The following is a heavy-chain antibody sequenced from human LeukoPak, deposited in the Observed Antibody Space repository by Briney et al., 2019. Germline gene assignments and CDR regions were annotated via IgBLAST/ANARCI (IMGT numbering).Heavy chain of an antibody. D-gene: IGHD4-23*01. CDR3: ARAPTDYGGNFGY. CDR2: INGGNDNT. CDR1: GYTFTNYG. J-gene: IGHJ4*02. V-gene: IGHV1-3*01. Sequence: ASVKVSCKASGYTFTNYGIHWVRQAPGQRLEWMAWINGGNDNTHHAQKFQGRVTITRDTSASTAYMELSSLGSEDTAVYYCARAPTDYGGNFGYWGQGILVTVSS.